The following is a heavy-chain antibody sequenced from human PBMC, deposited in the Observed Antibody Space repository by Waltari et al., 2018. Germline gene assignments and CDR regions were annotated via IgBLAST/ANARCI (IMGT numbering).Heavy chain of an antibody. CDR1: GGSISSYY. V-gene: IGHV4-59*01. CDR2: IYYSGST. CDR3: AREVAAVDY. Sequence: QVQLQESGPGLVKPSETLSLTCTVSGGSISSYYWSWIRQPPGKGLEWIGYIYYSGSTNYNPSLKSRVTISVDTSKNQFSLKLSSVTAADTAVYYCAREVAAVDYWGQGTLVTVSS. D-gene: IGHD6-13*01. J-gene: IGHJ4*02.